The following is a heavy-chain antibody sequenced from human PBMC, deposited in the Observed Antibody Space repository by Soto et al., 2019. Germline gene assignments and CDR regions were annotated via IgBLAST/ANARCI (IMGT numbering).Heavy chain of an antibody. CDR3: ARIPCGNYYTENFFDP. D-gene: IGHD3-22*01. CDR1: GFSLTTNGMC. V-gene: IGHV2-70*01. Sequence: SGPTLVNPTQTLTLTCTFSGFSLTTNGMCLSWIRQPPGKALEWLALIDWDDNTYYSTSLNNRLTLSKDASKNQVVLLVRHMGPVDTATYYCARIPCGNYYTENFFDPWGQGIPVTVS. CDR2: IDWDDNT. J-gene: IGHJ5*02.